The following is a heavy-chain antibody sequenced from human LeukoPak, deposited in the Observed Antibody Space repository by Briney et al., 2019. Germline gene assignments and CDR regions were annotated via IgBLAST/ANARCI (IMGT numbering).Heavy chain of an antibody. V-gene: IGHV3-9*01. CDR2: ISWNSGSI. Sequence: GGSLRLSCAASGFTFDDYAMHWVRQAPGKGLEWVSGISWNSGSIGYADSVKGRFTISRDNAKNSLYLQMNSLRAEDTAVYYCATTRDILTGYYYDWDYWGQGTLVTVSS. CDR3: ATTRDILTGYYYDWDY. CDR1: GFTFDDYA. D-gene: IGHD3-9*01. J-gene: IGHJ4*02.